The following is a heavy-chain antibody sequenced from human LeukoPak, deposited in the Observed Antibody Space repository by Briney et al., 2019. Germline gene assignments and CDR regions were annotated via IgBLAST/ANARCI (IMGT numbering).Heavy chain of an antibody. CDR2: ISGSGGST. V-gene: IGHV3-23*01. CDR3: ARVALSQGLDA. D-gene: IGHD3-10*01. Sequence: GGSLRLSCAASGFTFSSYGMSWVRQAPGKGLEWVSAISGSGGSTYYADSVKGRFTISRDNAENKLYLQMNSLRVEDTAVYYCARVALSQGLDAWGQGTLVTVSS. J-gene: IGHJ5*02. CDR1: GFTFSSYG.